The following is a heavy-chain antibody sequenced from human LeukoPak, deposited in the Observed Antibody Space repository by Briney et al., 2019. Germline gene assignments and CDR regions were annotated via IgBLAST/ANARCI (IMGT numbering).Heavy chain of an antibody. J-gene: IGHJ4*02. CDR3: ARWYCTNGGCDFYFDY. V-gene: IGHV3-21*01. CDR2: ISSSSSYI. D-gene: IGHD2-8*01. Sequence: PGGSLRLSSAASGFTFSSYSMNWVRQAPGKGLEWVSSISSSSSYIYYADSVKGRFTISRDNAKNSLYLQMNSLRAEDTAVYYCARWYCTNGGCDFYFDYWGQGTLVTVSS. CDR1: GFTFSSYS.